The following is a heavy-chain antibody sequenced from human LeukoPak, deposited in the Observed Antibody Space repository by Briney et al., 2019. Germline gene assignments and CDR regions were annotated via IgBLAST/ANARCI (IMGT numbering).Heavy chain of an antibody. V-gene: IGHV1-69*13. CDR3: ARGDYGGWAEYFLH. CDR1: GGTFSTYS. D-gene: IGHD4-23*01. Sequence: SVKVSCKASGGTFSTYSINWVRQAPGQGLEWMGGIIPMFGATNHALSFQGRVTFTADESTSTAYMELSSLRSEDTAVYYCARGDYGGWAEYFLHWGQGTPVIVSS. CDR2: IIPMFGAT. J-gene: IGHJ1*01.